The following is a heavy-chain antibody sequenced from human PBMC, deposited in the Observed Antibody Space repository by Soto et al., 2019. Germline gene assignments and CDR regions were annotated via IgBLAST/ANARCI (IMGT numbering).Heavy chain of an antibody. Sequence: ASVKVCCKASGYTFTSYAMHWVRQAPGQRLEWMGWINAGNGNTKYSQKFQGRVTITRDTSASTAYMELSSLRSEDTAVYYCARFGAPIVVVPAAYNWFDPWGQGTLVTVST. D-gene: IGHD2-2*01. J-gene: IGHJ5*02. CDR1: GYTFTSYA. CDR2: INAGNGNT. V-gene: IGHV1-3*01. CDR3: ARFGAPIVVVPAAYNWFDP.